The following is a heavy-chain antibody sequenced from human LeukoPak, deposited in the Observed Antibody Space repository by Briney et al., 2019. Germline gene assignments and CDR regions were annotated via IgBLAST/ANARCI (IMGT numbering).Heavy chain of an antibody. D-gene: IGHD3-10*01. Sequence: PGGSLRLSCAVSGFTLTTYAMSWVRQAPGKGLEWVSAISGSGGVTWYADSVKGRFSISRDTSKNTLYMQMNTLRAEDTAVYYCAKAHNYNSGTYPFDYWGQGTLVTVSS. CDR3: AKAHNYNSGTYPFDY. CDR2: ISGSGGVT. V-gene: IGHV3-23*01. J-gene: IGHJ4*02. CDR1: GFTLTTYA.